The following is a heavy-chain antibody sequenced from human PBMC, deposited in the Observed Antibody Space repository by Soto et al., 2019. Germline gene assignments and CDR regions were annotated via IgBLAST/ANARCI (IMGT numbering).Heavy chain of an antibody. CDR2: IKQDGSEK. V-gene: IGHV3-7*01. CDR1: GFTFSSYW. J-gene: IGHJ6*02. D-gene: IGHD6-6*01. CDR3: ARDKVGYSSSSYYYYYGMDV. Sequence: GGSLRLSCAASGFTFSSYWMSWVRQDPGKGLEWVANIKQDGSEKYYVDSVKGRFTISRDNAKNSLYLQMNSLRAEDTAVYYCARDKVGYSSSSYYYYYGMDVWGQGTTVTVSS.